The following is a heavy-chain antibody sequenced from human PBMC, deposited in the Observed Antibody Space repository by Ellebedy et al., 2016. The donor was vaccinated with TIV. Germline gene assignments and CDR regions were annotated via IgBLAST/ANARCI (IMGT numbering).Heavy chain of an antibody. J-gene: IGHJ4*02. CDR3: ARGPSTTVVIIPYYFDY. D-gene: IGHD4-23*01. CDR1: GYKFISYG. V-gene: IGHV1-69*06. CDR2: IIPIFDTA. Sequence: SVKVSXXASGYKFISYGISWVRQGPGQGLEWMGGIIPIFDTANYAQKFQGRVTITADKSTSTAYMELSSLRSEDTAVYYCARGPSTTVVIIPYYFDYWGQGTLVTVSS.